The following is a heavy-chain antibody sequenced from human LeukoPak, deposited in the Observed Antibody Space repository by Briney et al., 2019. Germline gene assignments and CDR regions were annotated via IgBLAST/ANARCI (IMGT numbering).Heavy chain of an antibody. CDR2: VYYSGAT. V-gene: IGHV4-59*01. CDR3: ARALDYDSSGQDAFDI. Sequence: SETLSLTCTVSGGSISTYYWSWIRQPPGGGLEWIGYVYYSGATYYNPSLKGRVTMSLDTPKTQFSLRLSSVTAADTAVYYCARALDYDSSGQDAFDIWGPGTLLTVSS. J-gene: IGHJ3*02. CDR1: GGSISTYY. D-gene: IGHD3-22*01.